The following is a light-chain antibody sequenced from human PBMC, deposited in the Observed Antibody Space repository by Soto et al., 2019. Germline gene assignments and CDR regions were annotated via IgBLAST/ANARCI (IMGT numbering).Light chain of an antibody. CDR3: GAWYSNLNAV. V-gene: IGLV1-51*01. Sequence: QSALTQPPSVSAAPGQKVTISCSGSSSNIGNNYVSWYQHLPGTAPKLLIYDNNKRPSGIPDRFSGSKSGTSATLGITGLQTGDEADYYWGAWYSNLNAVFGTGTKVTVL. CDR1: SSNIGNNY. CDR2: DNN. J-gene: IGLJ1*01.